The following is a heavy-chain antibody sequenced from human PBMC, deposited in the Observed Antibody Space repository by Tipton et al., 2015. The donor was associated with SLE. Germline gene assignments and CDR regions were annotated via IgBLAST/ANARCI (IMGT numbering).Heavy chain of an antibody. D-gene: IGHD5-18*01. CDR3: ATGYSSTWSFDD. CDR1: GASITRGNYY. J-gene: IGHJ4*02. CDR2: IYSSGRT. Sequence: GLVKPSQTLSLTCSVSGASITRGNYYWSWIRQHPGKGLEWIGYIYSSGRTYYNPSLEGRVIISLDTSKNQFSLRLTSVTAADTAVYYCATGYSSTWSFDDGDQGTLVSVSS. V-gene: IGHV4-31*03.